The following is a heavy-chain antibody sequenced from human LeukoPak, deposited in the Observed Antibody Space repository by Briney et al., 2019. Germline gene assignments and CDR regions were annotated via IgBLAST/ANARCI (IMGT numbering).Heavy chain of an antibody. CDR2: INTNTGNP. V-gene: IGHV7-4-1*02. CDR1: GYTFTSYA. Sequence: ASVTVSFKASGYTFTSYAMNWVRQAPGQGLEWMGWINTNTGNPTYAQGFTGRFVFSLDTSVSTAYLQISSLKAEDTAVYYCASLQVSHYYDSSGYYSNWFDPWGQGTLVTVSS. D-gene: IGHD3-22*01. CDR3: ASLQVSHYYDSSGYYSNWFDP. J-gene: IGHJ5*02.